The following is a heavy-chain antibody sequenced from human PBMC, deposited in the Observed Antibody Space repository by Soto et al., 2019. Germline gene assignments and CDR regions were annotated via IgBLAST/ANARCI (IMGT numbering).Heavy chain of an antibody. CDR3: ARSFYYGADDV. D-gene: IGHD3-10*01. V-gene: IGHV4-59*11. Sequence: PETLSLTSSVSDGSISYHYWSSIRQPPGKGLEWSGYIYYSGSTNYNPSLKSRVTISIDTSKNQFSLKVSSVTAADTAVYYCARSFYYGADDVWGQGTTVTVS. CDR1: DGSISYHY. CDR2: IYYSGST. J-gene: IGHJ6*02.